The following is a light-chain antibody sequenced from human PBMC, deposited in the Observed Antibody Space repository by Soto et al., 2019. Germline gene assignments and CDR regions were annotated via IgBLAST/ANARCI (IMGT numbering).Light chain of an antibody. CDR2: YIS. Sequence: EIVMTQSPATLSVSPGETASLSCRASQSAGNFLAWYQQKPGQAPRLLIYYISTRATGIPARFSGSGSGTDFTLTISGLEPEDFAVYYCHQRNDWPWTFGQGTKVDI. J-gene: IGKJ1*01. CDR1: QSAGNF. CDR3: HQRNDWPWT. V-gene: IGKV3-11*01.